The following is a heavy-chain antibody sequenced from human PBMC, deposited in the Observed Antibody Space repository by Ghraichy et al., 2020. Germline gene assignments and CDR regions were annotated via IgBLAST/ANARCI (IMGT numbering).Heavy chain of an antibody. V-gene: IGHV3-15*01. CDR1: GFTFSNAW. CDR3: TTDYGIPAGRITIFGVVILTTGMDV. CDR2: IKSKTDGGTT. D-gene: IGHD3-3*01. J-gene: IGHJ6*02. Sequence: GGSLRLSCAASGFTFSNAWMSWVRQAPGKGLEWVGRIKSKTDGGTTDYAAPVKGRFTISRDDSKNTLYLQMNSLKTEDTAVYYCTTDYGIPAGRITIFGVVILTTGMDVWGQGTTVTVSS.